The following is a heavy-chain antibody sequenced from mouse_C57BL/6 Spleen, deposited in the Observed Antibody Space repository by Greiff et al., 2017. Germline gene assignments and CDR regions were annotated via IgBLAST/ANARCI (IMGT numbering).Heavy chain of an antibody. Sequence: QVQLQQSGAELVKPGASVKISCKASGYAFSSYWMNWVQQRPGKGLEWIGQIYPGDGDTNYNGKFKGKVTLTADKASSTAYMQLSSLTSEDAAVYFCARWGVTTVVDHFDYWGQGTTLTVSS. V-gene: IGHV1-80*01. CDR2: IYPGDGDT. CDR3: ARWGVTTVVDHFDY. CDR1: GYAFSSYW. J-gene: IGHJ2*01. D-gene: IGHD1-1*01.